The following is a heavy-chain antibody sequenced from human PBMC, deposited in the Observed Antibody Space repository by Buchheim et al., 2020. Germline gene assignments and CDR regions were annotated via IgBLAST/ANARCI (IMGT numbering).Heavy chain of an antibody. CDR1: GFTFSSYA. Sequence: VQLVESGGGVVQPGRSLRLSCAASGFTFSSYAMHWVRQAPGKGLEWVSSISSSSSYIYYADPVKGRFTISRDNAKNSLYLQMNSLRAEDTAVYYCARKLGSSSWYGMDVWGQGTT. CDR3: ARKLGSSSWYGMDV. V-gene: IGHV3-21*01. J-gene: IGHJ6*02. CDR2: ISSSSSYI. D-gene: IGHD6-13*01.